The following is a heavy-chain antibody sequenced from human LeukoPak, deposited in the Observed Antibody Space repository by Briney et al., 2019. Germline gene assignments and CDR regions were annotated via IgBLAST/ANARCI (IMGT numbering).Heavy chain of an antibody. CDR1: GLNFTNSG. Sequence: GGSLRLSCVVSGLNFTNSGMHWVRQAPDKGPEWVAVISYDGSHQYYADSVRGRFTISRDDAKNSVFLQMDSLRVEDTAVYYCAKDGGEHRNSWFDPWGQGTLVTVSS. V-gene: IGHV3-30*18. D-gene: IGHD2-21*01. CDR3: AKDGGEHRNSWFDP. CDR2: ISYDGSHQ. J-gene: IGHJ5*02.